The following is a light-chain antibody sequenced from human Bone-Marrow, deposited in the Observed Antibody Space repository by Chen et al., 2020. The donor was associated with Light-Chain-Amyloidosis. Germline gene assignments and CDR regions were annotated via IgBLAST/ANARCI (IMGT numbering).Light chain of an antibody. CDR2: DDS. J-gene: IGLJ3*02. CDR3: QVWDRSSDRPV. CDR1: NIGSTS. V-gene: IGLV3-21*02. Sequence: VSVAPGQTAPIACGGNNIGSTSVHWYQQTPGQAPLLVVYDDSDRPSGIPERLSGSNSGNTATLTISRVEAGDEADYYCQVWDRSSDRPVFGGGTKLTVL.